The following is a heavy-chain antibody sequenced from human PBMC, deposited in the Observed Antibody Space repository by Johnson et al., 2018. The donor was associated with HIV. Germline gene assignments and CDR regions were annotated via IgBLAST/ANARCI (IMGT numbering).Heavy chain of an antibody. CDR1: GFIFDDYG. CDR2: IKSKTDGGTT. V-gene: IGHV3-15*01. CDR3: TTLGWYDAFDI. D-gene: IGHD6-19*01. J-gene: IGHJ3*02. Sequence: VQLVESGGGVVRPGGSLRLSCAASGFIFDDYGMSWVRQAPGKGLEWVGRIKSKTDGGTTDYAAPVKGRFTISRDDSKNTLYLQMNSLKTEDTAVYYCTTLGWYDAFDIWGQGTIVTVSS.